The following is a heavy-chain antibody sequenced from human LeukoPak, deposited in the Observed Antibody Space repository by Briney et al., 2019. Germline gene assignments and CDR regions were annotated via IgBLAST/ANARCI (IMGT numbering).Heavy chain of an antibody. CDR2: INTNTGNP. CDR1: GYTFTSYA. V-gene: IGHV7-4-1*02. Sequence: ASVKVSCKASGYTFTSYAMNWVRQAPGQGLEWMGWINTNTGNPTYAQGFTGRFVFSLDTSVSTAYLQISSLKAEDTAVYYCARDVIDYLDDAFDNWGQGTMVTVSS. CDR3: ARDVIDYLDDAFDN. J-gene: IGHJ3*02. D-gene: IGHD3-16*01.